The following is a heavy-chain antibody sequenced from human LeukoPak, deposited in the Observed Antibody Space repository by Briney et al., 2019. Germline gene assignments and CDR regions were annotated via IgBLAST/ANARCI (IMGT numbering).Heavy chain of an antibody. V-gene: IGHV3-33*01. CDR1: GFTFSSYG. D-gene: IGHD3-22*01. CDR2: IWYDGSNK. J-gene: IGHJ4*02. Sequence: PGRSLRLSCAASGFTFSSYGMHWVRQAPGKGLEGVAVIWYDGSNKYYADSVKGRFTISRDNSKNTLYLQMNSLRAEDTAVYYCAREDSSGYYGYWGQGTLVTVSS. CDR3: AREDSSGYYGY.